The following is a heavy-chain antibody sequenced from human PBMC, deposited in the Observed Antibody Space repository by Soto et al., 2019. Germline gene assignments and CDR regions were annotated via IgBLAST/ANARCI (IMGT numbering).Heavy chain of an antibody. CDR1: GGSISSYY. J-gene: IGHJ5*02. D-gene: IGHD2-8*01. V-gene: IGHV4-59*01. Sequence: PSETLSLTCTVSGGSISSYYWSWIRQPPGKGLEWIGYIYYSGSTNYNPSLKSRVTISVDTSKNQFSLKLSSVTAADTAVYYCARDPGDCTNGVCTWFDPWGQGTLVTSPQ. CDR2: IYYSGST. CDR3: ARDPGDCTNGVCTWFDP.